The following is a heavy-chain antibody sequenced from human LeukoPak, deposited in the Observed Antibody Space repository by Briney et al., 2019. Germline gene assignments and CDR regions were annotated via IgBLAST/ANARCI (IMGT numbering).Heavy chain of an antibody. CDR2: ISGSGGST. CDR3: AKMDYYGSGARWYYYGMDV. Sequence: PGGSLRLSCAASGFTFSSYAMSWVRQAPGKGLEWVSAISGSGGSTYYADSVKGRFTISRDNSKNTLYLQMNSLRAEDTAVYYCAKMDYYGSGARWYYYGMDVWGQGTTVTVSS. J-gene: IGHJ6*02. D-gene: IGHD3-10*01. CDR1: GFTFSSYA. V-gene: IGHV3-23*01.